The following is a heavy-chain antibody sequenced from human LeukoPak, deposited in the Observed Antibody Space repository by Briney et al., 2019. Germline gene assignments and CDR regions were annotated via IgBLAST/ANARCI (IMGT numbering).Heavy chain of an antibody. CDR3: ARDPRYCSSTSCYYYMDV. Sequence: GGSLRLSCAASGFTFSSYEVNWVRQAPGKGLERGSYITSSGSSRYYADSVKGRFTISRDNAKNSLYLQMNSLRAEDTAVYYCARDPRYCSSTSCYYYMDVWGKGTTVTISS. V-gene: IGHV3-48*03. D-gene: IGHD2-2*01. CDR1: GFTFSSYE. J-gene: IGHJ6*03. CDR2: ITSSGSSR.